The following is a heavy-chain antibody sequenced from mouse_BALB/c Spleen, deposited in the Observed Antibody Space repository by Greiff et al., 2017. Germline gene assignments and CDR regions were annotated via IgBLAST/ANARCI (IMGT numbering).Heavy chain of an antibody. CDR1: GFTFSSYA. V-gene: IGHV5-9-3*01. J-gene: IGHJ2*01. CDR2: ISSGGSYT. D-gene: IGHD1-1*01. CDR3: ARHRNYGSSLYYFDY. Sequence: VQLKESGGGLVKPGGSLKLSCAASGFTFSSYAMSWVRQTPEKRLEWVATISSGGSYTYYPDSVKGRFTISRDNAKNTLYLQMSSLRSEDTAMYYCARHRNYGSSLYYFDYWGQGTTLTVSS.